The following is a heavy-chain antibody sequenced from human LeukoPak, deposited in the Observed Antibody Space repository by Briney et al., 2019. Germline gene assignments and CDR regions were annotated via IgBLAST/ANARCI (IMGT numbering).Heavy chain of an antibody. V-gene: IGHV3-72*01. Sequence: GGSLRLSCAASGFTFSDHYMDWVRQAPGIGLVWLGRSRNKANSYTTEYAASVKGRFTISRDDSKNSLSLQMNSLKTEDTAVYYCVRAYDSSGWNAFDIWGQGTMVTVSS. D-gene: IGHD3-22*01. CDR2: SRNKANSYTT. CDR1: GFTFSDHY. J-gene: IGHJ3*02. CDR3: VRAYDSSGWNAFDI.